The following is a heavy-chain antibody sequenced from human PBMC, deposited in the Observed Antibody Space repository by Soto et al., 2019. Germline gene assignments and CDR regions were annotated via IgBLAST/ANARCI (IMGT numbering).Heavy chain of an antibody. CDR3: AKDACRGSSYVVVPWFDP. Sequence: GGSLRLSCAASGFTFSSYAMSWVRQAPGKGLEWVSAISGSGGSTYYADSVKGRFTISRDNSKNTLYLQMNSLRAEDTAVYYCAKDACRGSSYVVVPWFDPWGQGTLVTVSS. CDR1: GFTFSSYA. V-gene: IGHV3-23*01. J-gene: IGHJ5*02. CDR2: ISGSGGST. D-gene: IGHD2-15*01.